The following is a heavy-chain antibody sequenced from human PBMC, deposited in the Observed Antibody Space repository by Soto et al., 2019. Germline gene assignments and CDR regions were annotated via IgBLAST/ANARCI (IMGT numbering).Heavy chain of an antibody. V-gene: IGHV3-30*18. J-gene: IGHJ4*02. CDR2: ISYDGTDE. CDR3: AKLESDWKVDFDY. CDR1: GFSFSSYG. Sequence: PGGSLRLSCAASGFSFSSYGMHWVRQAPGKGLEWVAMISYDGTDEYYADSVKGRFTISRDNSKNAVYLQMNSLRAEDSAVYYCAKLESDWKVDFDYWGQGTLVTVSS. D-gene: IGHD1-1*01.